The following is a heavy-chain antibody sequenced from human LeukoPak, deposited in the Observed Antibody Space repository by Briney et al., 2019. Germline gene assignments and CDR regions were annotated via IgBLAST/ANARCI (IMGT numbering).Heavy chain of an antibody. J-gene: IGHJ4*02. CDR1: GGSLSSYY. V-gene: IGHV4-59*01. D-gene: IGHD2-15*01. Sequence: SETLSLTCTVSGGSLSSYYWSWIRQPPGQGLEWIGYIYYSGSTNYNPSLKSRVTISVDTSKNQFSLKLSSVTAADTAVYYCARREDGGGNFDYWGQGTLVTVSS. CDR2: IYYSGST. CDR3: ARREDGGGNFDY.